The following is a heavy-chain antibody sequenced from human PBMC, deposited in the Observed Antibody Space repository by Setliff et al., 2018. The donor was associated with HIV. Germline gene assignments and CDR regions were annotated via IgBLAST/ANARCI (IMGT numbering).Heavy chain of an antibody. Sequence: SSETLSLTCAVYGGSFSGYYWSWIRQPPGKGLEWIGEIIHSGSTNYNPSLKSRVTISVDTSKNQFSLKLSSVTAADTAVYYCAGRSGWSLDYWGQGTLVTVSS. CDR2: IIHSGST. CDR3: AGRSGWSLDY. D-gene: IGHD6-19*01. CDR1: GGSFSGYY. J-gene: IGHJ4*02. V-gene: IGHV4-34*12.